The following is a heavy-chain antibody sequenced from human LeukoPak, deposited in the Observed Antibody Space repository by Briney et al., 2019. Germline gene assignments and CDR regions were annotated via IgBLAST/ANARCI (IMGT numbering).Heavy chain of an antibody. CDR3: ARDHY. Sequence: GASVKVSCKASGYTFTAYYMQWVRQASGQGLEWMGWINPNSGGTDYAQKFQGRVTMTRDTSISTAYMVLSNLRSDDTAVYYCARDHYWGQGTPVTVSS. CDR2: INPNSGGT. V-gene: IGHV1-2*02. CDR1: GYTFTAYY. J-gene: IGHJ4*02.